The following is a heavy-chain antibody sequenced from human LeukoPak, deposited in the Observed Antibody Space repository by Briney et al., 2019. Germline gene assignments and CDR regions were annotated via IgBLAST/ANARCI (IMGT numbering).Heavy chain of an antibody. D-gene: IGHD1-14*01. J-gene: IGHJ3*02. CDR3: ARDREPDAFDI. V-gene: IGHV3-11*01. CDR2: ISGSGSII. CDR1: GFTFSDYS. Sequence: GGSLRLSCAASGFTFSDYSMSWIRQAPGKGLEWVSYISGSGSIINYADSVKGRFTVSRDNAKNSLYLQMNSLRAEDTAVYYCARDREPDAFDIWGQGTMVTVSS.